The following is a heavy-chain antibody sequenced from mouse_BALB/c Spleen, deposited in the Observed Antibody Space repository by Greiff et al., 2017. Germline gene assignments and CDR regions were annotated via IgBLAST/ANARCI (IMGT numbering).Heavy chain of an antibody. D-gene: IGHD1-3*01. CDR3: ARHKSGNQAWFAD. CDR1: GFTFSSYG. CDR2: ISSGGSYT. Sequence: EVQLVESGGDLVKPGGSLKLSCAASGFTFSSYGMSWVRQTPDKRLEWVATISSGGSYTYYPDSVKGRFTISRDNAKNTLYLQMSSLKSEDTAMYYYARHKSGNQAWFADWGQGTLVTVSA. J-gene: IGHJ3*01. V-gene: IGHV5-6*01.